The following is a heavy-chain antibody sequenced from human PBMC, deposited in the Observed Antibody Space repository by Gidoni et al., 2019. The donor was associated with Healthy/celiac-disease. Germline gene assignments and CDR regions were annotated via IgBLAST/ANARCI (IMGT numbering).Heavy chain of an antibody. CDR1: GGSISSSSYY. CDR3: ARDKGEGVIAVADLNWFDP. CDR2: IYYSGST. V-gene: IGHV4-39*07. J-gene: IGHJ5*02. Sequence: QLQLQESGPGLVKPSETLSLTCTVSGGSISSSSYYWGWIRQPPGKGLEWIGSIYYSGSTYYNPSLKSRVTISVDTSKNQFSLKLSSVTAADTAVYYCARDKGEGVIAVADLNWFDPWGQGTLVTVSS. D-gene: IGHD6-19*01.